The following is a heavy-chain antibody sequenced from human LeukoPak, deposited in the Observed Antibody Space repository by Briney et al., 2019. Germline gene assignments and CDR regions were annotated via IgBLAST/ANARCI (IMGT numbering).Heavy chain of an antibody. CDR3: ARDIAHRGYGMDV. J-gene: IGHJ6*02. D-gene: IGHD2-15*01. CDR1: GGSFSGYY. Sequence: PSETLSLTCAVYGGSFSGYYWSWIRQPPGKGLEWIGEINHSGSTNYNPSLKSRVTISVDTSKNQFSLQLNSVTPEDTAVYYCARDIAHRGYGMDVWGQGTTVTVSS. V-gene: IGHV4-34*01. CDR2: INHSGST.